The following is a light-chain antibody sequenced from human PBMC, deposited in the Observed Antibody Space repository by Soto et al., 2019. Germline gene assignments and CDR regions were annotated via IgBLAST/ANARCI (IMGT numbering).Light chain of an antibody. CDR2: KGS. J-gene: IGLJ1*01. V-gene: IGLV3-25*02. Sequence: SYELTQPPSVSVSPGQTARITCSGAALPKQYAYWYQQKPGQAPVLVIYKGSERPSGIPERFSGSSSGTTVTLTISGVQAEDEADYYCQSADSSGTYVFGTGTKVTVL. CDR1: ALPKQY. CDR3: QSADSSGTYV.